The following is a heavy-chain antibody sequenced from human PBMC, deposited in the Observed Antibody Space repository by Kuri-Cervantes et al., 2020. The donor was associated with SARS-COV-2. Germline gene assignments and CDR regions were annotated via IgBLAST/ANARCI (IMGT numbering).Heavy chain of an antibody. CDR3: ARREYWYFDL. J-gene: IGHJ2*01. CDR2: VYYDGST. V-gene: IGHV4-39*01. CDR1: GGSISSSSYY. Sequence: SETLSLTCTVSGGSISSSSYYWAWIRQPPGKGPEWIGSVYYDGSTYYTPSLKSRVTISVDTSKTQFSLKASSVTAADTAVYYCARREYWYFDLWGRGTLVTVSS. D-gene: IGHD1-26*01.